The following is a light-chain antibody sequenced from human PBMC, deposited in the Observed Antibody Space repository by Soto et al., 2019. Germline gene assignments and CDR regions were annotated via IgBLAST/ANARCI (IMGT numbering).Light chain of an antibody. CDR2: AAS. CDR1: QGISNY. J-gene: IGKJ3*01. Sequence: DIQMTQSPSSLSASVGDRVTITCRASQGISNYLAWYQQKPGKVPKLLIYAASTLQSGVPSRFSGSGSGTDFSLSIGSLQYEDVATYYCEKYNSALRGFGPGTKVDIK. V-gene: IGKV1-27*01. CDR3: EKYNSALRG.